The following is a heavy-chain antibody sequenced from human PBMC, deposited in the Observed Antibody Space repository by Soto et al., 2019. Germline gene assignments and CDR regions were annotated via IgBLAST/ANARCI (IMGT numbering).Heavy chain of an antibody. D-gene: IGHD2-15*01. J-gene: IGHJ6*03. CDR1: GFSFSDYY. CDR3: AREPRYCSGGSCYSAGDDHYYYYLDV. Sequence: HVQLVESGGGLVKPGGSLRLSCAASGFSFSDYYMSWIRQAPGKGLEWVSYISSGGSPIYYTDSVKGRFTISRDNAENSLYMQLNSRRAEDTAVYYCAREPRYCSGGSCYSAGDDHYYYYLDVWGKGTTVTVSS. V-gene: IGHV3-11*01. CDR2: ISSGGSPI.